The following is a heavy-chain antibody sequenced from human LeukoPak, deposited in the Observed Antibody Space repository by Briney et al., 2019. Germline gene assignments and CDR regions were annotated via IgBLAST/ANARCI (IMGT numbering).Heavy chain of an antibody. CDR1: GYTFTNYH. V-gene: IGHV1-2*02. CDR2: INPNSGGT. Sequence: GASVKVSCKASGYTFTNYHISWVRQAPGQGLEWMGWINPNSGGTNYAQKFQGRVTMTRDTSISTAYMELSRLRSDDTAVYYCARGNKLEYCSSTSCYPWRGDVWGKGTTVTVSS. J-gene: IGHJ6*04. CDR3: ARGNKLEYCSSTSCYPWRGDV. D-gene: IGHD2-2*01.